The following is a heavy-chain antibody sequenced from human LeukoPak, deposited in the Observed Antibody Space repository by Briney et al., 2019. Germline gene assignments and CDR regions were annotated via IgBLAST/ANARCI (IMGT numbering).Heavy chain of an antibody. V-gene: IGHV3-64*01. D-gene: IGHD6-13*01. CDR2: ISSNGDAT. CDR3: AKDPAAGYLDY. CDR1: GFTFSNYA. Sequence: PGGSLRLSCAASGFTFSNYALHWVRQAPGKGLEYVSAISSNGDATFYANSVKGRFTISRDNSKNTLYLQMGSLRAEDMAVYYCAKDPAAGYLDYLGQGTLVTVSS. J-gene: IGHJ4*02.